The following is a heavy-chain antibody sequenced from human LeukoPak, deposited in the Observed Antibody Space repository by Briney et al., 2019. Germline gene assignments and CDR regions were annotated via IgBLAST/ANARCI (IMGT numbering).Heavy chain of an antibody. CDR3: ARVSWFDELPNY. CDR1: GYTFTGYY. CDR2: INPNSGGT. V-gene: IGHV1-2*02. Sequence: ASVKVSCKASGYTFTGYYMHWVRQAPGQGLEWMGWINPNSGGTNYAQKFQGRVTMTRDTSISTAYMELSRLRSDDTAVYYCARVSWFDELPNYWGQGTLVSVSS. J-gene: IGHJ4*02. D-gene: IGHD3-10*01.